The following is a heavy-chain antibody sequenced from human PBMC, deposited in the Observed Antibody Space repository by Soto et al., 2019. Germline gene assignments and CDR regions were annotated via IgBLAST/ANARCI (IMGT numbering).Heavy chain of an antibody. Sequence: QLQLQESGSGLVKPSQTLSLNCTVSGGSINCEGCSWSWIRQPPGKGLEWVGYIYYTGSTYYNPSLESRVTLSIDRSKGQFSLKLSSVTAADTAVYFCARDTWVTSFDYWSQGTLVTVS. CDR1: GGSINCEGCS. D-gene: IGHD2-21*02. J-gene: IGHJ4*02. CDR3: ARDTWVTSFDY. CDR2: IYYTGST. V-gene: IGHV4-30-2*01.